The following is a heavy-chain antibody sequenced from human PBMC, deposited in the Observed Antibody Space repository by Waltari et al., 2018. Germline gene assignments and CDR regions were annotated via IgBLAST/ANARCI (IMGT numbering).Heavy chain of an antibody. J-gene: IGHJ4*02. CDR1: GFTFSSYA. V-gene: IGHV3-23*04. D-gene: IGHD3-3*01. CDR2: ISGSGGST. Sequence: EVQLVESGGGLVQPGGSLRLSCAASGFTFSSYAMSWVRQAPGKGLEWVSAISGSGGSTYYADSVKGRFTISRDNSKNTLYLQMNSLRAEDTAVYYCAKDEEYYDFWSGYSDYWGQGTLVTVSS. CDR3: AKDEEYYDFWSGYSDY.